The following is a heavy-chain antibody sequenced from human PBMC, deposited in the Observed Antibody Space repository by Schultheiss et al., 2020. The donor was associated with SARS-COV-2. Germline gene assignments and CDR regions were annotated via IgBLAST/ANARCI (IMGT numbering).Heavy chain of an antibody. CDR1: GGSISSYY. CDR3: ARDRELGEAWFDY. CDR2: INHSGST. Sequence: SETLSLTCTVSGGSISSYYWSWIRQPPGKGLEWIGEINHSGSTNYNPSLKSRVTISVDTSKNQFSLKLSSVTAADTAVYYCARDRELGEAWFDYWGQGTLVTVSS. D-gene: IGHD1-26*01. J-gene: IGHJ4*02. V-gene: IGHV4-34*01.